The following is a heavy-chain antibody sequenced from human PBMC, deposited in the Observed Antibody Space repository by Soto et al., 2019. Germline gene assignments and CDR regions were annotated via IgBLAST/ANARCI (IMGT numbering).Heavy chain of an antibody. CDR3: AKGGLRFVEWLLFADP. Sequence: EVRLLESGGGLGQPGGSLRLSCEASGFTFSSYAMSWVRQAPGKGLEWVSAIGGSGGSTYYGDSAKGRFTISRDNSKNTLYLQMNSLRAEDTAVYYCAKGGLRFVEWLLFADPWGQGTLVTVSS. J-gene: IGHJ5*02. CDR2: IGGSGGST. CDR1: GFTFSSYA. V-gene: IGHV3-23*01. D-gene: IGHD3-3*01.